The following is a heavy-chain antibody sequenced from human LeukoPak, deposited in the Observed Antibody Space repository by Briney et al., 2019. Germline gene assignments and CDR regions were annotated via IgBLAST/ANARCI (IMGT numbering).Heavy chain of an antibody. CDR2: IYTSGST. CDR3: ARPLYNSWDRFDP. V-gene: IGHV4-4*07. Sequence: PSETLSLTCTVSGGSISSYYWNWIRQPAGKGLEWIGRIYTSGSTNYNPSLKSRVTISVDKSKNQFSLSLRSVTAADTAVYYCARPLYNSWDRFDPWGQGTLITVS. D-gene: IGHD3-16*01. J-gene: IGHJ5*02. CDR1: GGSISSYY.